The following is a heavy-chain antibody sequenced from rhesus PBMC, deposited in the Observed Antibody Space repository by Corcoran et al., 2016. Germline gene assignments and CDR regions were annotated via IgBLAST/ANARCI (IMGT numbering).Heavy chain of an antibody. CDR2: IYGSSGST. D-gene: IGHD3-28*01. V-gene: IGHV4-160*01. CDR3: ARRGNHYHSAPGY. CDR1: GGSFSSYW. J-gene: IGHJ4*01. Sequence: QVQLQESGPGLVTPSETLSLTCAVSGGSFSSYWWGWLRQPPGKGLEWIGSIYGSSGSTEYNPSLKSRATIARDTSKNQFSLKLTSVTAADTAVYYCARRGNHYHSAPGYWGQGVLVTVSS.